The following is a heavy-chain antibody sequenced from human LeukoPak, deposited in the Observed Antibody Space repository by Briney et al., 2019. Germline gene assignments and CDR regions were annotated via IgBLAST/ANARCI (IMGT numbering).Heavy chain of an antibody. Sequence: GGSLRLSCAASGFTFSSYDMHWVRQAPGKGLEWVAVIYYDGSHKNYVDSVKGRFTISRDNSKNTLYLQMNSLRAEDTAVYYCARAYVDYRDSKHLDSWGQGTLVTVSS. CDR3: ARAYVDYRDSKHLDS. D-gene: IGHD4-17*01. J-gene: IGHJ4*02. CDR1: GFTFSSYD. CDR2: IYYDGSHK. V-gene: IGHV3-33*01.